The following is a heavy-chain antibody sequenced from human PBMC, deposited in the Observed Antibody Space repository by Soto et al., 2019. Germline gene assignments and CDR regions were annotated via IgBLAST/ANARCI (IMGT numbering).Heavy chain of an antibody. V-gene: IGHV3-23*01. CDR3: ARDCSSSSCSVWRY. CDR2: ITGSGDKT. J-gene: IGHJ4*02. Sequence: GGSLRLSCAASGFSLKNYAMTWVRQAPGKGLEWVSGITGSGDKTYYADSVKGRFITSRDNSENTLYLQMNSLRAEDTALYYCARDCSSSSCSVWRYWGQGTQVTVSS. CDR1: GFSLKNYA. D-gene: IGHD2-2*01.